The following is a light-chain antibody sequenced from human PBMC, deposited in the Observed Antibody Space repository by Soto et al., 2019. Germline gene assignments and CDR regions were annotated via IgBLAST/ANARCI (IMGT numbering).Light chain of an antibody. Sequence: DIVMTQSPLSLPVTPGEPASISCRSSQSLLHSNGYNCLDWYLQKPGQSPQLLIHLDSNRASGVPDRFSGSGSGTDFTLRISRVEAEDVGVYYCMQALQTPVTFGGGTKVEIK. J-gene: IGKJ4*01. CDR2: LDS. V-gene: IGKV2-28*01. CDR1: QSLLHSNGYNC. CDR3: MQALQTPVT.